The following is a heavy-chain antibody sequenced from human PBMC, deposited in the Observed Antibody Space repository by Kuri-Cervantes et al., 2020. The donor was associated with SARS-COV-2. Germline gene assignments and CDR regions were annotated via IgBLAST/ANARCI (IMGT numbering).Heavy chain of an antibody. CDR1: GFMFSNYA. CDR3: ARGAANYYMDV. V-gene: IGHV3-33*08. D-gene: IGHD3-16*01. J-gene: IGHJ6*03. Sequence: GGSLRLSCAASGFMFSNYAIHWVRQAPGKGLEWVAVIWYDGKSEYYAGSVKGRFTISRDNSRNTVLLQMNILRAEDTAIYYCARGAANYYMDVWGTGTTVTVSS. CDR2: IWYDGKSE.